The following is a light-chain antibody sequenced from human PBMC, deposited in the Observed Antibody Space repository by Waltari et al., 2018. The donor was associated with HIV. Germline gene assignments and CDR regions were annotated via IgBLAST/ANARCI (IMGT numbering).Light chain of an antibody. CDR3: QLVFT. CDR1: QSPSNNY. Sequence: IVLTKYPGSVSSSPGESVTLSCRASQSPSNNYLAWYQQKPGQPPRLLIYGASNRATGIPDRFSGSGSGTDFTLTISRLEPEDFAVYYCQLVFTFGPGTKVDIK. V-gene: IGKV3-20*01. CDR2: GAS. J-gene: IGKJ3*01.